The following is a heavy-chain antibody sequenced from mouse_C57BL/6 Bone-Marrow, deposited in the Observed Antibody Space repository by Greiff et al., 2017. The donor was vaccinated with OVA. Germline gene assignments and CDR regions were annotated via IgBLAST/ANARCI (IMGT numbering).Heavy chain of an antibody. D-gene: IGHD1-1*02. CDR2: IDPENGDT. J-gene: IGHJ4*01. CDR1: GFNIKDDY. V-gene: IGHV14-4*01. CDR3: TTGGNYAMDY. Sequence: EVQLKQSGAELVRPGASVKLSCTASGFNIKDDYMHWVKQRPEQGLEWIGWIDPENGDTEYASKFQGKATITADTSSNTAYLQLSSLTSEDTAVYYCTTGGNYAMDYWGQGTSVTVSA.